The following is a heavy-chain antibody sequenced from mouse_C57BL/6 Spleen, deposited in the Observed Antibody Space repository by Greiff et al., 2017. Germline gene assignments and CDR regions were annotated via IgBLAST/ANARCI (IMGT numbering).Heavy chain of an antibody. CDR1: GYAFSSSW. D-gene: IGHD1-1*01. CDR2: IYPGGGDT. V-gene: IGHV1-82*01. Sequence: QVQLKESGPELVKPGASVKISCKASGYAFSSSWMNWVKQRPGKGLEWIGRIYPGGGDTNYNGKFKGKATLTADKSSSTAYMQLSSLTSEDSAVYCCARGYGSSYWFAYWGQGTLVTVSA. J-gene: IGHJ3*01. CDR3: ARGYGSSYWFAY.